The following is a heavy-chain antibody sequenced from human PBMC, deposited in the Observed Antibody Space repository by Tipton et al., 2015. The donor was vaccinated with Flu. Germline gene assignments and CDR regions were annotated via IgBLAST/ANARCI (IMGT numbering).Heavy chain of an antibody. V-gene: IGHV4-38-2*01. Sequence: LRLSCAVSDYSISSGYYWGWIRQPPGKGLEWIGCISHSGRTYYNPSLKSRVTISVDTAKNQFSQRLSSVTAADTAVYYCARSTYYYGSGSADYWGQGTLVTVSS. D-gene: IGHD3-10*01. CDR3: ARSTYYYGSGSADY. CDR1: DYSISSGYY. CDR2: ISHSGRT. J-gene: IGHJ4*02.